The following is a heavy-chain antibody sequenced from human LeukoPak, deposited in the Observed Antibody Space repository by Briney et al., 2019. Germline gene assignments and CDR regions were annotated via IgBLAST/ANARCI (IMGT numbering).Heavy chain of an antibody. CDR3: ARDFSPYDSSGYYSPWWFDP. Sequence: PSQTLSLTCTVSGGSISSGSYYWSWIRQPAGKGLEWIGRIYTSGSTNYNPPLKSRVTISVDTSKNQFSLKLSSVTAADTAVYYCARDFSPYDSSGYYSPWWFDPWGQGTLVTVSS. D-gene: IGHD3-22*01. J-gene: IGHJ5*02. CDR2: IYTSGST. CDR1: GGSISSGSYY. V-gene: IGHV4-61*02.